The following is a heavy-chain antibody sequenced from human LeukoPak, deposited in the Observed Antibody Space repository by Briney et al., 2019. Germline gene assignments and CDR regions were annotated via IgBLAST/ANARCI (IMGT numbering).Heavy chain of an antibody. CDR3: ARGRKVPAARQRCGDY. J-gene: IGHJ4*02. CDR1: GYTFTSYD. CDR2: MNPNSGNT. D-gene: IGHD2-2*01. V-gene: IGHV1-8*01. Sequence: ASVKVSCKASGYTFTSYDINLVRQATGQGLEWMGWMNPNSGNTGYAQKFQGRVTMTRNTSISTAYMELSSLRSEDTAVYYCARGRKVPAARQRCGDYWGQGTLVTVSS.